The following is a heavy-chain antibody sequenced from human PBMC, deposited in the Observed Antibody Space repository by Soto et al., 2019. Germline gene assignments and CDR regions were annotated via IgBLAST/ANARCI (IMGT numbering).Heavy chain of an antibody. CDR1: GDSISTVDYF. V-gene: IGHV4-30-4*01. J-gene: IGHJ5*01. CDR2: IYKSATT. D-gene: IGHD7-27*01. Sequence: QVQLLESGPGLVKPSQTLSLTCSVSGDSISTVDYFWAWVRQPPGQALEYIGYIYKSATTYYNPSFESRVSISLDTSKSQFSLNVTSLTAADTAVYFCARGRHCLTGRCFPNWFDSWGQGTLVTVSS. CDR3: ARGRHCLTGRCFPNWFDS.